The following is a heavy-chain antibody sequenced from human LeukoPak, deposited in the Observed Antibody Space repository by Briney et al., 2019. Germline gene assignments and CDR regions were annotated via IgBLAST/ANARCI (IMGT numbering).Heavy chain of an antibody. D-gene: IGHD2-15*01. CDR3: AKDTWIVVAATSVLDY. CDR1: GFTFSDYY. Sequence: GGSLRLSCAASGFTFSDYYMSWIRQAPGKGLEWVSYISSSGSTIYYADSVKGRFTISRDNAKNSLYLQMNSLRAEDTAVYYCAKDTWIVVAATSVLDYWGQGTLVTVSS. J-gene: IGHJ4*02. CDR2: ISSSGSTI. V-gene: IGHV3-11*04.